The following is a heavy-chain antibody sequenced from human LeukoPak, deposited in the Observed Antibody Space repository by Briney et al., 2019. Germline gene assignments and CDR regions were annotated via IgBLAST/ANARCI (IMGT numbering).Heavy chain of an antibody. V-gene: IGHV4-39*01. CDR3: ATTYYDFWSGYFRYFDL. D-gene: IGHD3-3*01. Sequence: PSETLSLTCTVSGGSISSSTYYWGWLRQPPGKGLEWIGSIYYSGSTYYNPSLKSRVTISVDTSKNQFSLKLSSVTAADTAVYYCATTYYDFWSGYFRYFDLWGRGTLVTVSS. CDR1: GGSISSSTYY. CDR2: IYYSGST. J-gene: IGHJ2*01.